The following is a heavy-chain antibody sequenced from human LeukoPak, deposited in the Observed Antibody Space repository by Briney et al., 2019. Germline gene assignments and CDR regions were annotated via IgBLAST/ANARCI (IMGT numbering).Heavy chain of an antibody. CDR2: ISGSGGST. CDR1: GFTFSNYA. Sequence: PGGSLRLSCAASGFTFSNYAMSWVHQAPGKGLEWVSGISGSGGSTYYADSVKGRFTISRDNSKSTLSLQMNSLRAEDTAVYYCAKDLRYSSSSGCLDYWGQGTLVTVSS. D-gene: IGHD6-6*01. V-gene: IGHV3-23*01. CDR3: AKDLRYSSSSGCLDY. J-gene: IGHJ4*02.